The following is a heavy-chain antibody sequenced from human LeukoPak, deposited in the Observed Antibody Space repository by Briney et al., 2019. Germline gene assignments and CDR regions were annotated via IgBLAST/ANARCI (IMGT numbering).Heavy chain of an antibody. V-gene: IGHV3-23*01. D-gene: IGHD6-13*01. CDR2: ISGSGGST. CDR3: AKVGSSNPLFDY. Sequence: GGSLRLSCAASGFTFSSYAMSWVRQAPGKGLEWVSAISGSGGSTYYADSVKGRFTTSRDNSKNTLYLQMNSLRAEDTAVYYCAKVGSSNPLFDYWGQGTLVTVSS. CDR1: GFTFSSYA. J-gene: IGHJ4*02.